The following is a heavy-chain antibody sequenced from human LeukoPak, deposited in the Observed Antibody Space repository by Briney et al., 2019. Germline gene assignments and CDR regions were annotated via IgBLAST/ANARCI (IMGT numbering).Heavy chain of an antibody. J-gene: IGHJ5*02. V-gene: IGHV4-34*01. CDR1: GGSFSGYY. Sequence: SETPSLTCAVYGGSFSGYYWSWIRQPPGKGLEWIGEINHSGSTNYNPSLKSRVAISVDTSKNQFSPKLSSVTAADTAVYYCARGRSGSPRGWFDPWGQGTLVTVSS. D-gene: IGHD1-26*01. CDR2: INHSGST. CDR3: ARGRSGSPRGWFDP.